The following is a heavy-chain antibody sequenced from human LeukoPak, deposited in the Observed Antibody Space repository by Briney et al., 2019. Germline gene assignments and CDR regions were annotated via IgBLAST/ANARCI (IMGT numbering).Heavy chain of an antibody. Sequence: PSETLSLTCTVSGGSINGYYWSWVRQPPGKGLEWIGYIYYSGSTNYNPSLKSRVTISVDTSKNQFSLKLSSVTAADTAVYYCARALDDYGDSLGDWGQGTLVTVSS. D-gene: IGHD4-17*01. CDR3: ARALDDYGDSLGD. CDR1: GGSINGYY. J-gene: IGHJ4*02. V-gene: IGHV4-59*12. CDR2: IYYSGST.